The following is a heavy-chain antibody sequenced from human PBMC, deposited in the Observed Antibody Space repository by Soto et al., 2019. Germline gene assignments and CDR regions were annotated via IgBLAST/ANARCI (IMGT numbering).Heavy chain of an antibody. CDR2: VYYSGNT. J-gene: IGHJ5*02. V-gene: IGHV4-59*12. Sequence: QVQLQESGPRVVKPSETLSLTCTVSGGSMTGYYWTWIRQPPGKGLEWIGNVYYSGNTNYNPSLKSRVTMSVDTSRNQFSLNLSSVTAADTAVYYCVKASLTIYGEVVGHWWFDPWGQGTLVNVSS. CDR3: VKASLTIYGEVVGHWWFDP. D-gene: IGHD4-17*01. CDR1: GGSMTGYY.